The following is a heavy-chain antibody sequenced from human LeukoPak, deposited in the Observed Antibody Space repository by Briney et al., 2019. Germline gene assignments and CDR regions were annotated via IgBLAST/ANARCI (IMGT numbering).Heavy chain of an antibody. V-gene: IGHV1-2*02. J-gene: IGHJ4*02. CDR3: AADYYDSSGYAYY. Sequence: GASVRVSCKASGYTFTDYYIHWVRQAPGQGLEWMGWINPNSGGTNYAQKFQGRVTITRDMSTSTAYMELSSLRSEDTAVYYCAADYYDSSGYAYYWGQGTLVTVSS. CDR2: INPNSGGT. CDR1: GYTFTDYY. D-gene: IGHD3-22*01.